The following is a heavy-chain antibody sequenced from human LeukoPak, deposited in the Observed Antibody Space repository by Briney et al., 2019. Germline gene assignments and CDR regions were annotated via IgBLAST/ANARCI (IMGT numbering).Heavy chain of an antibody. CDR3: AKGGVGIAAAGFDY. D-gene: IGHD6-13*01. V-gene: IGHV3-21*04. Sequence: GGSLRLSCAASGFSFSSYTLTWVRQAPGKGLDWVSSISDRSTYIYYADSVKGRFTISRDNPKNTLYLQMNSLRAEDTAVYYCAKGGVGIAAAGFDYWGQGTLVTVSS. CDR2: ISDRSTYI. J-gene: IGHJ4*02. CDR1: GFSFSSYT.